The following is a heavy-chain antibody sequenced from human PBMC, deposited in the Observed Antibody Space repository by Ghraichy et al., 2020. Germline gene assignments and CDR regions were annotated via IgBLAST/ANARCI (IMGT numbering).Heavy chain of an antibody. CDR3: AGGHIVVVTAILQRTYYFDY. D-gene: IGHD2-21*02. V-gene: IGHV1-18*01. CDR2: ISAYNGNT. CDR1: GYTFTSYG. J-gene: IGHJ4*02. Sequence: ASVKVSCKASGYTFTSYGISWVRQAPGQGLEWMGWISAYNGNTNYAQKLQGRVTMTTDTSTSTAYMELRSLRSDDTAVYYCAGGHIVVVTAILQRTYYFDYWGQGTLVTVSS.